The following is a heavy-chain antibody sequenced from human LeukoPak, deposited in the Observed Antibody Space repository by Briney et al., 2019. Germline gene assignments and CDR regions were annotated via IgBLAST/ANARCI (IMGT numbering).Heavy chain of an antibody. Sequence: PSETLPLTCAVYGGSLSGYFWSWVRQPPGKGLEWIGEIHRTGATNYKPSLKSRVSISLDMSKNQLSLEMRSVTAADTAVYYCARGRLDYYYMDVWGRGTTVTVSS. CDR2: IHRTGAT. J-gene: IGHJ6*03. V-gene: IGHV4-34*01. CDR3: ARGRLDYYYMDV. CDR1: GGSLSGYF. D-gene: IGHD3-9*01.